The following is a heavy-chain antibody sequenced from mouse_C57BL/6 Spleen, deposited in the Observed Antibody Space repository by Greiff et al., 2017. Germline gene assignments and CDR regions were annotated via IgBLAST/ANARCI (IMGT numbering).Heavy chain of an antibody. CDR2: IDPETGGT. CDR3: TRGVYYYGFDY. J-gene: IGHJ2*01. V-gene: IGHV1-15*01. D-gene: IGHD1-1*01. Sequence: QVQLQQSGAELVRPGASVTLSCKASGYTFTDYEMHWVKQTPVHGLEWIGAIDPETGGTAYNQKFKGKAILTADKSSSTAYMELRSLTSEDSADYYCTRGVYYYGFDYWGQGTTLTVSS. CDR1: GYTFTDYE.